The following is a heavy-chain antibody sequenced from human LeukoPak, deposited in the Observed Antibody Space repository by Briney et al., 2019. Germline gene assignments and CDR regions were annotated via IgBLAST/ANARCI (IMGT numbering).Heavy chain of an antibody. D-gene: IGHD1-26*01. CDR1: GFTFDDYG. CDR2: INWNGGST. J-gene: IGHJ4*02. Sequence: PGGSLRLSCAASGFTFDDYGMSWVRQAPGKGLEWVSGINWNGGSTGYADSVKGRFTISRDNAKNSLYLQMNSLRDEDTALYHCARGRELLLFDYWGQGTLVTVSS. CDR3: ARGRELLLFDY. V-gene: IGHV3-20*01.